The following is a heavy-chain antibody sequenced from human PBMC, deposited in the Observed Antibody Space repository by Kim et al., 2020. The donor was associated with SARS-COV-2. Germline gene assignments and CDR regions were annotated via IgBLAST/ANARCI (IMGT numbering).Heavy chain of an antibody. D-gene: IGHD1-1*01. V-gene: IGHV5-51*01. CDR1: GYSFRNYW. CDR2: IYPGDSDT. CDR3: ARHNGYAYDY. Sequence: GESLNISCQASGYSFRNYWIGWVRQMPGKGLEWMGSIYPGDSDTRYSPSFQGQVTMSADKSTSFAYMQWSRLKASDTAIYYCARHNGYAYDYWGQGTLVSVSP. J-gene: IGHJ4*02.